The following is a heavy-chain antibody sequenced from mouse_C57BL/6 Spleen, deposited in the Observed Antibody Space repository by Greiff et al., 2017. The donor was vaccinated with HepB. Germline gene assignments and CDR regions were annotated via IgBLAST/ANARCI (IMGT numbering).Heavy chain of an antibody. CDR1: GFTFSSYA. Sequence: EVQRVESGGGLVKPGGSLKLSCAASGFTFSSYAMSWVRQTPEKRLEWVATISDGGSYTYYPDNVKGRFTISRDNAKNKLYLHMSHLKSEDTAMYYCARDQGDYAFDYWGQGTTLTVSS. CDR3: ARDQGDYAFDY. D-gene: IGHD2-4*01. V-gene: IGHV5-4*01. CDR2: ISDGGSYT. J-gene: IGHJ2*01.